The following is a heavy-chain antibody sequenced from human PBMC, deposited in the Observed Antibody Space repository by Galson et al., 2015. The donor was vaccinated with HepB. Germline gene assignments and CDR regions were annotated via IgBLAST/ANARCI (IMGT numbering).Heavy chain of an antibody. J-gene: IGHJ4*02. CDR3: VKTRRGSTMIVVVSPMAH. D-gene: IGHD3-22*01. CDR2: ISSNGGST. CDR1: GFTFSSYA. V-gene: IGHV3-64D*06. Sequence: SLRLSCAASGFTFSSYAMHWVRQAPGKGLEYVSAISSNGGSTYYADSVKGRFTISRDNSKNTLYLQMSSLRAEDTAVYYCVKTRRGSTMIVVVSPMAHWGQGTLVTVSS.